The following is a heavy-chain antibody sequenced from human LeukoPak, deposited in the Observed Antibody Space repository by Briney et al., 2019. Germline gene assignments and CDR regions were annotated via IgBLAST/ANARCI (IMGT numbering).Heavy chain of an antibody. V-gene: IGHV5-51*01. CDR2: IYPGDSDT. CDR1: GYPFTSYW. CDR3: ARQPHHARDY. Sequence: KAGGSLQISCEGSGYPFTSYWIGWVRRLPGKGLEWMGIIYPGDSDTRYSPSFQGQVTISADKSISTAYLQWSSLKASDTAMYYCARQPHHARDYWGQGTLVTVSS. J-gene: IGHJ4*02.